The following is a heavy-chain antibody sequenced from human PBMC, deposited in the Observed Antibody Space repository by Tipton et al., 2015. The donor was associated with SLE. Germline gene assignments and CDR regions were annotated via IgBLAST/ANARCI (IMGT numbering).Heavy chain of an antibody. V-gene: IGHV4-34*01. D-gene: IGHD6-6*01. Sequence: TLSLTCAVYGGSFSGYYWSWIRQPPGKGLEWIGEINHSGSTNYNPSLKSRVTIPVDTSKNQFSLKLSSVTAADTAVYYCARAYSSLGAEYFQHWGQGTLVTVSS. CDR3: ARAYSSLGAEYFQH. J-gene: IGHJ1*01. CDR1: GGSFSGYY. CDR2: INHSGST.